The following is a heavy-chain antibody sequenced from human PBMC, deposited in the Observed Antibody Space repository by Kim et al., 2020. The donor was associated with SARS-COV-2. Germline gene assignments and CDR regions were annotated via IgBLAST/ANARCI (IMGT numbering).Heavy chain of an antibody. CDR2: ISDDGSSK. J-gene: IGHJ6*02. CDR1: GFSFSGYA. V-gene: IGHV3-30*04. Sequence: GGSLRLSCAASGFSFSGYAMHWVRQAPGKGLEWVAFISDDGSSKYYADSVKGRFTSSRDNSKNTLYLQMNSLRVEDTALYYCARDHCSTTSCYYYYYMDVWGQGTTVTVSS. CDR3: ARDHCSTTSCYYYYYMDV. D-gene: IGHD2-2*01.